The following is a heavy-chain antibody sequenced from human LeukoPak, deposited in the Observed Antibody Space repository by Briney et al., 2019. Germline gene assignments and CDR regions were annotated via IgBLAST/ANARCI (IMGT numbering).Heavy chain of an antibody. CDR2: INPNSGGT. J-gene: IGHJ6*02. CDR3: ARPLRSRSYYYYYYGMDV. Sequence: ASAKVSCKASGYTFTGCYMHWVRQAPGQGLEWMGWINPNSGGTNYAQKFQGRVTMTRDTSISTAYMELSRLRSDDTAVYYCARPLRSRSYYYYYYGMDVWGQGTTVTVSS. D-gene: IGHD3-10*01. CDR1: GYTFTGCY. V-gene: IGHV1-2*02.